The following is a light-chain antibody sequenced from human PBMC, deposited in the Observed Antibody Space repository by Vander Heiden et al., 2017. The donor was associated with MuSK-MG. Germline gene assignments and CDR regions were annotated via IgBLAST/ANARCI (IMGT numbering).Light chain of an antibody. CDR1: DDISVY. CDR3: RQDYSVPGA. J-gene: IGKJ4*01. CDR2: TAS. V-gene: IGKV1-33*01. Sequence: QMTRPLSSVSASVGDRVTITCQASDDISVYLDWYQLKLGKAPKVPLHTASVSEDGVPSTFSGSGSGTHFTFTITSLQPQDDPTYYCRQDYSVPGAFGGGTKVE.